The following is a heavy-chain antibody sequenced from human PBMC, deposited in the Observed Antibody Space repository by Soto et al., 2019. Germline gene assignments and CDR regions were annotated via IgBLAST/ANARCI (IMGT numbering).Heavy chain of an antibody. CDR2: IYSGGST. CDR3: ARDSPVNWFDP. CDR1: GFTVSSNY. J-gene: IGHJ5*02. Sequence: PGGSLRLSCAASGFTVSSNYMSWVRQAPGKGLEWVSVIYSGGSTYYADSVKGRFTISRDNSKNTLYLQMNSLRAEDTAVYYCARDSPVNWFDPWGQGTLVTVPQ. V-gene: IGHV3-66*01.